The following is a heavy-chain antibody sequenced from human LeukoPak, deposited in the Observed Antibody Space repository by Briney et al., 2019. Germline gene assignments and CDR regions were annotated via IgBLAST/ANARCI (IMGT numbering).Heavy chain of an antibody. CDR2: ISSDGTNK. Sequence: PGRSLRLSCAASGFTFSSYGMHWVRQAPGKGLEWVAVISSDGTNKNYADSVKGRFTISRDKAKNTVYLQVNSLRSEDTAVYYCARDPVTTWGYFDYWGQGTLVTVSS. CDR1: GFTFSSYG. J-gene: IGHJ4*02. CDR3: ARDPVTTWGYFDY. V-gene: IGHV3-30*19. D-gene: IGHD4-17*01.